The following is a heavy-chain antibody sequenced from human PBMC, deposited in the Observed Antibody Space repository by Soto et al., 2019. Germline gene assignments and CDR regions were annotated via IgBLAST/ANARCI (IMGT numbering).Heavy chain of an antibody. CDR2: IYYSGST. V-gene: IGHV4-59*08. J-gene: IGHJ4*02. Sequence: SETLSLTCTVPGGSISSYYWSWIRQPPGKGLEWIGYIYYSGSTNYNPSLKSRVTISVDTSKNQFSLRLNSMTAADTAVYYCARHNYGSGSTYFDYWGQGTLVTVSS. CDR3: ARHNYGSGSTYFDY. D-gene: IGHD3-10*01. CDR1: GGSISSYY.